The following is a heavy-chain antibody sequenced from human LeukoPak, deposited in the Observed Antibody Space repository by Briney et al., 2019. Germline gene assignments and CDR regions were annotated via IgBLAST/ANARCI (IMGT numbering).Heavy chain of an antibody. J-gene: IGHJ3*02. CDR2: ISAYNGNT. V-gene: IGHV1-18*04. Sequence: ASVKVSCKASGYTFTGYYMHWVRQAPGQGLEWMGWISAYNGNTNYAQKLQGRVTMTTDTSTSTAYMELRSLRSDDTAVYYCATQSSGLGAFDIWGQGTMVTVSS. D-gene: IGHD6-19*01. CDR1: GYTFTGYY. CDR3: ATQSSGLGAFDI.